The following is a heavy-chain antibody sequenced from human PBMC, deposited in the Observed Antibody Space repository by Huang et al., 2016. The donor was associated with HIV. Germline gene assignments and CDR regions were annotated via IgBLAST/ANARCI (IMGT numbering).Heavy chain of an antibody. Sequence: EVQLVESGGGLVKPGGSLRLSCAASGFSISSYWMHWVRQAPGKGVVWVSSINSDGSRTSYADSVKGRFTISRDNAKNTLYLQMNSLRAEDTAVYYCARDPRIQSWLNFFDYWGQGTLVSVSS. CDR2: INSDGSRT. V-gene: IGHV3-74*01. CDR1: GFSISSYW. D-gene: IGHD3-22*01. J-gene: IGHJ4*02. CDR3: ARDPRIQSWLNFFDY.